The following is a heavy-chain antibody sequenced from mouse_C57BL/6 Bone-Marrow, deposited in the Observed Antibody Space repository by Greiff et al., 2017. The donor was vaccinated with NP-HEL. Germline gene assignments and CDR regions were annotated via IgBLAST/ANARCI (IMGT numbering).Heavy chain of an antibody. CDR2: IDPENGDT. J-gene: IGHJ2*01. Sequence: EVQLQQSGAELVRPGASVKLSRTASGFNIKDDYMHWVKQRPEQGLEWIGWIDPENGDTEYASKFQGKATITADTSSNTAYLQLSSLTSEDTAVYYCTTYYSNPYYFDYWGQGTTLTVSS. V-gene: IGHV14-4*01. D-gene: IGHD2-5*01. CDR1: GFNIKDDY. CDR3: TTYYSNPYYFDY.